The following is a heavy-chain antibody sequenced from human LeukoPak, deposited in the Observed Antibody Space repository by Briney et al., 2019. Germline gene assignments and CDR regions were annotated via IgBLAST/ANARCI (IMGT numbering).Heavy chain of an antibody. CDR2: INISSSYI. Sequence: GGSLRLSCAASGFTFSGYSMNWVRQAPGKGLEWVSSINISSSYIYYAHSVKGGFTISRDNAKNSLYLQMNSLRSEDTSVYYCARDGLRFLEWLLSGNFDYWGQGTLVTVSS. J-gene: IGHJ4*02. CDR1: GFTFSGYS. D-gene: IGHD3-3*01. V-gene: IGHV3-21*01. CDR3: ARDGLRFLEWLLSGNFDY.